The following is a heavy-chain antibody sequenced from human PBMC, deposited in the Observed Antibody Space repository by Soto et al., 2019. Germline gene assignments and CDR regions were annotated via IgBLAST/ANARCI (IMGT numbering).Heavy chain of an antibody. V-gene: IGHV3-23*01. J-gene: IGHJ4*02. CDR3: AKETDGVIGDWGFDY. CDR1: GFTFNSYA. CDR2: IGAIGGST. D-gene: IGHD2-21*02. Sequence: EVQLLESGGDLAQPGGSLRLSCAASGFTFNSYALSWVRQAPGKGLEYISAIGAIGGSTYYADSVKGRFTISRDNSKNTLYLQMTSLSAEDTAVYYCAKETDGVIGDWGFDYWGQGTLVTVSS.